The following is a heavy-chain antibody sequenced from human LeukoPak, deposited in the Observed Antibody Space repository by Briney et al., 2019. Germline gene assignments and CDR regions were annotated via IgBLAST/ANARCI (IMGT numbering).Heavy chain of an antibody. V-gene: IGHV3-53*01. D-gene: IGHD5-24*01. Sequence: GGSLTLFCAVSGLTFRSNYVRGPRHAPGEGGVGVSVIYSGGTTYYADSVKGRFTISRDNSKNTLYLQMSSLRAEDTAIYYCAIHTRDGYNFAYWAQGTLVTVSS. CDR3: AIHTRDGYNFAY. J-gene: IGHJ4*02. CDR2: IYSGGTT. CDR1: GLTFRSNY.